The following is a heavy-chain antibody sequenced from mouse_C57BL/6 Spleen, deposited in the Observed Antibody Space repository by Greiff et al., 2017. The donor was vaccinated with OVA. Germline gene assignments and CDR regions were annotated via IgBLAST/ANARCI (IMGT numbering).Heavy chain of an antibody. Sequence: QVTLKESGPGILQSSQTLSLTCSFSGFSLSTSGMGVSWIRQPSGKGLEWLAHIYWDDDKRSNPSLKSRLTISKDTSRNQVFLKITSVDTADTATYYCARRDSSGYTGYAMDYWGQGTSVTVSS. CDR1: GFSLSTSGMG. CDR3: ARRDSSGYTGYAMDY. D-gene: IGHD3-2*02. J-gene: IGHJ4*01. CDR2: IYWDDDK. V-gene: IGHV8-12*01.